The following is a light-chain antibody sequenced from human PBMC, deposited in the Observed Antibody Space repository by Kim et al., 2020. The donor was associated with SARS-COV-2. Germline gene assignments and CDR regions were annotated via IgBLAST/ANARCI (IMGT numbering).Light chain of an antibody. CDR3: QVWDRASDSYV. Sequence: SYELTQPPSVSVAPGKTANITCGGTNIGSRSVHWYQQKPGQAPILVISYDIDRPSGIPERFSGSNSGNTATLTISRVEAGDEADYYCQVWDRASDSYVFG. CDR1: NIGSRS. V-gene: IGLV3-21*04. J-gene: IGLJ1*01. CDR2: YDI.